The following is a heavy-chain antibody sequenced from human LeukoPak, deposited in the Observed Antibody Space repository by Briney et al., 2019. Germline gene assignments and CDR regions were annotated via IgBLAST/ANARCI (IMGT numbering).Heavy chain of an antibody. V-gene: IGHV4-4*07. D-gene: IGHD3-10*01. Sequence: SETLSLTCTVSGGSISSYYWSWILQPAGKGLEWIGRIYTSGSTNYNPSLKSRVTMSVDTSKNQFSLRLSSVTAADTAVYYCARGSGSYPPLDYCGQGTLVTVSS. CDR3: ARGSGSYPPLDY. CDR1: GGSISSYY. J-gene: IGHJ4*02. CDR2: IYTSGST.